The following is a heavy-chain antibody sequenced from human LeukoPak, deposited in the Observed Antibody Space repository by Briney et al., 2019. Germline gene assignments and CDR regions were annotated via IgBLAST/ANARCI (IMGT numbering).Heavy chain of an antibody. D-gene: IGHD5-18*01. CDR1: GFTFNYYA. Sequence: PGGSLRLSCAASGFTFNYYAMSWVRQAPGKGLEWVSGISDNEGSTYYTDSVKGRSTISRDNTKNTVYLQMNNLRPDDTAVYFCARHDSFIPYWGQGTLVTVSS. CDR3: ARHDSFIPY. CDR2: ISDNEGST. J-gene: IGHJ4*02. V-gene: IGHV3-23*01.